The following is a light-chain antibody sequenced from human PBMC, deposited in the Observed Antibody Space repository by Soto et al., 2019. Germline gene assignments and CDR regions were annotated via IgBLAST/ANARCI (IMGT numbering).Light chain of an antibody. CDR2: EGN. CDR1: SSDVGTYNL. J-gene: IGLJ2*01. CDR3: CSYAPSRTLL. V-gene: IGLV2-23*01. Sequence: QSALTQPASVSGSPGESITISCTGTSSDVGTYNLVTWYQQHPGRVPKLILYEGNKRPSGVSSCFSASKSGNTASLTISGLPAEDEADYFCCSYAPSRTLLFGGGTKLTVL.